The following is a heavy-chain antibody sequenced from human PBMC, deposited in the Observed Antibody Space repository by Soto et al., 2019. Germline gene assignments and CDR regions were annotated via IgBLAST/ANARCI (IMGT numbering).Heavy chain of an antibody. CDR3: TAHFFYSHLL. D-gene: IGHD4-4*01. Sequence: SETLSLTCAVSGGSISSENWWSWVRQAPGKGLEWIGEVHHSLGSNYNPSLKSRVIISADKSNNRFSLSLISVTAADAAVYFCTAHFFYSHLLWGRGTLVTVSS. J-gene: IGHJ4*02. V-gene: IGHV4-4*02. CDR2: VHHSLGS. CDR1: GGSISSENW.